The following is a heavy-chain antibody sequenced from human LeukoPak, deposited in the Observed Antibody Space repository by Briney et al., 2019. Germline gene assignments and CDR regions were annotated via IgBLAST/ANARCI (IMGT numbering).Heavy chain of an antibody. CDR2: IKKDGSEK. D-gene: IGHD6-19*01. V-gene: IGHV3-7*01. J-gene: IGHJ4*02. Sequence: GGSLRLSCAASGFTFDTYWMSWVRQAPGKGLEWVANIKKDGSEKYYVDSVKGRFTISRDNAKNSLYLQMNSLRAEDTAVYYCARDQWWQLIAEAMTSYFDCWGQGTLVTVSS. CDR3: ARDQWWQLIAEAMTSYFDC. CDR1: GFTFDTYW.